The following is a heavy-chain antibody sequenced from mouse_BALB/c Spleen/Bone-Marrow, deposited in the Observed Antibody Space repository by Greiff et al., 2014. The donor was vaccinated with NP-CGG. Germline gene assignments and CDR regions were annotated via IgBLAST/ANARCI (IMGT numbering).Heavy chain of an antibody. Sequence: QVQLKESGAELMKPGASVKISCKATGFNIKNNLIKWGKKRPGHGLEWIGKIFPASGSTTYNEKFKGNATFTADTSSNTAYMQLSSLTSEDSAVYYCARGYAMDYWGQGTSVTVSS. J-gene: IGHJ4*01. V-gene: IGHV1-9*01. CDR1: GFNIKNNL. CDR3: ARGYAMDY. CDR2: IFPASGST.